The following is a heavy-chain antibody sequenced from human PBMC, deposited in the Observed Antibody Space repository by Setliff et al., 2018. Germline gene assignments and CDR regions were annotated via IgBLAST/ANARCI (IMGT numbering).Heavy chain of an antibody. CDR1: GGSFSGYY. J-gene: IGHJ6*03. Sequence: SETLSLTCAVYGGSFSGYYWSWIRQPPGKGLEWIGEINHSGGTSYNPSLMSRVTISVDTSKNQFSLKLNSVTAADTAVYYCARAFIVAPTLFFRRPYYYYMDVWDKGATVTVSS. CDR3: ARAFIVAPTLFFRRPYYYYMDV. V-gene: IGHV4-34*01. CDR2: INHSGGT. D-gene: IGHD2-21*01.